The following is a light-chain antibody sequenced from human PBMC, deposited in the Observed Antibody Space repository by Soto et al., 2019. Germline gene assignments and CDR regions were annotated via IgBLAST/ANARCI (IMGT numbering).Light chain of an antibody. V-gene: IGLV2-14*01. CDR2: DVR. CDR1: SSDIGGYNY. Sequence: QSVLTQPASVSGSPGQSITISCTGTSSDIGGYNYISWYQQLPGTAPKFIIYDVRNRPSGVSNRFSGSRSGNTASLTISGLQAEDEADYYCSSYTSSSTVIFGGGTKLTVL. CDR3: SSYTSSSTVI. J-gene: IGLJ2*01.